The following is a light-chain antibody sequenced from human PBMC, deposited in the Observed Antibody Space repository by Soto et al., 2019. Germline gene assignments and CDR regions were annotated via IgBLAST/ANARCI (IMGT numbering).Light chain of an antibody. CDR3: KQYDTSPWT. J-gene: IGKJ1*01. CDR2: GAS. Sequence: EIVRQQSLATLSVSPGGCRTLSRRASQSVSSNLAWYQQKPGQANRLLIYGASNRASGISDRFSGSGSGTDCTLTIYRLEPEEVAVYYCKQYDTSPWTVGKGNKVDIK. V-gene: IGKV3D-15*02. CDR1: QSVSSN.